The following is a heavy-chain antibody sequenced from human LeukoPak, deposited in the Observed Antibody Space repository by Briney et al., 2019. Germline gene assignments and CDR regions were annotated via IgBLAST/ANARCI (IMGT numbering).Heavy chain of an antibody. D-gene: IGHD6-6*01. J-gene: IGHJ5*02. CDR3: ARLIRGVAAPINWFDP. V-gene: IGHV3-23*01. CDR1: GFTFSSYA. Sequence: GGSLRLSCAAAGFTFSSYAMSWVRQAPGKGLEWVSHISASGRTTDYADSVKGRFTTSRDNAKNSLYLQMNSLRAEDTAVYYCARLIRGVAAPINWFDPWGQGTLVTVSS. CDR2: ISASGRTT.